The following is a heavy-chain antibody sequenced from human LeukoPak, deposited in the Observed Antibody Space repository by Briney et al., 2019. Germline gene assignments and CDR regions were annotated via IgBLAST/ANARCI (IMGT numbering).Heavy chain of an antibody. J-gene: IGHJ4*02. CDR3: ARHAGTDSSSWYYFDY. CDR1: GGPISSGGYY. CDR2: IYYSGST. Sequence: SETLSLTCTVSGGPISSGGYYWSWIRQHPGKGLEWIGYIYYSGSTYYNPSLKSRVTISVDTSKNQFSLKLSSVTAADTAVYYCARHAGTDSSSWYYFDYWGQGTLVTVSS. V-gene: IGHV4-31*03. D-gene: IGHD6-13*01.